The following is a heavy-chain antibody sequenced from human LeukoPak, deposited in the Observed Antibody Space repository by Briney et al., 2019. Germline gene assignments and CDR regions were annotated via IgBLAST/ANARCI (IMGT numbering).Heavy chain of an antibody. CDR2: IIPIFGTA. D-gene: IGHD2-15*01. V-gene: IGHV1-69*06. CDR1: GGTFSSYA. J-gene: IGHJ4*02. CDR3: ASTDLVVVAATTEYYFDY. Sequence: SVKVSCKASGGTFSSYAISWVRQAPGQGLEWMGGIIPIFGTANYAQKFQGRVTITADKSTSTAYMELSSLRSEDTAVYYCASTDLVVVAATTEYYFDYWGLGTLVTVSS.